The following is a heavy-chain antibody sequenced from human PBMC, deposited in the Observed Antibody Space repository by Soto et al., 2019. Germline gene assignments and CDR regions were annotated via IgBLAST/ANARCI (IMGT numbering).Heavy chain of an antibody. J-gene: IGHJ6*01. CDR1: GFTFTSSA. D-gene: IGHD6-13*01. Sequence: SVKVSCKASGFTFTSSAVQWVRQARGQRLEWIGWIVVGSGNTNYAQKFQERVTITRDMSTSTAYMELSSLRSEDTAVYYCAADPAYSSSWYGMDVWGKGTTVTVSS. CDR2: IVVGSGNT. V-gene: IGHV1-58*01. CDR3: AADPAYSSSWYGMDV.